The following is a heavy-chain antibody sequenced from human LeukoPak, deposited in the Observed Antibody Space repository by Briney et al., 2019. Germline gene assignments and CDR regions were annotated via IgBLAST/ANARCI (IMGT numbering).Heavy chain of an antibody. D-gene: IGHD2-21*01. J-gene: IGHJ6*02. CDR2: IWYDGSNQ. Sequence: GGCLRLSCAASGFTFRNHGMHWVRQAPGQGLEWVAVIWYDGSNQYYADSVKGRFTISRDNSRNMLYLQVSSLRAEDTAVYYCARDIASVRMDVWGQGTTVIVS. CDR3: ARDIASVRMDV. V-gene: IGHV3-33*01. CDR1: GFTFRNHG.